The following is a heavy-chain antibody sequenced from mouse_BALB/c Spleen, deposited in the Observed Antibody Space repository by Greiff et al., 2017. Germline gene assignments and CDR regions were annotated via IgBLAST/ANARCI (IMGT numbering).Heavy chain of an antibody. D-gene: IGHD1-1*02. CDR3: TRSTIYWYFDV. V-gene: IGHV1S22*01. CDR2: IYPGSGST. Sequence: KQPGSELVRPGASVKLSCKASGYTFTSYWMHWVKQRPGQGLEWIGNIYPGSGSTNYDEKFKSKATLTVDTSSSTAYMQLSSLTSEDSAVYYCTRSTIYWYFDVWGAGTTVTVSS. J-gene: IGHJ1*01. CDR1: GYTFTSYW.